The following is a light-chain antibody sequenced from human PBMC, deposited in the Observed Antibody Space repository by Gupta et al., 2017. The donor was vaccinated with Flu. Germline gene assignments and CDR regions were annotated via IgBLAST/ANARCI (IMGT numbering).Light chain of an antibody. CDR2: ISTDGSQ. V-gene: IGLV4-69*02. CDR3: QTWLTGILV. Sequence: KTSCTLSTGHRKDAIEWHQQQPERAPRFLMNISTDGSQIKGDGIPDRSTASSSAAERNPTISSVQVEDDDDYYCQTWLTGILVFGGGTKLTVL. J-gene: IGLJ2*01. CDR1: TGHRKDA.